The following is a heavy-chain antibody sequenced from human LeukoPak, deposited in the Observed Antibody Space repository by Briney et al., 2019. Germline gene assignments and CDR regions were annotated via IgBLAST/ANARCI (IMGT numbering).Heavy chain of an antibody. CDR3: ASPHGASYYYFDY. J-gene: IGHJ4*02. CDR1: GYMFTTSF. D-gene: IGHD4/OR15-4a*01. CDR2: INPSGTST. Sequence: GASVKVSCEASGYMFTTSFMHWVRQAPGQGLEWMGVINPSGTSTDYAQKFQGRVTMTRDTSTNTVYMELSSLRSEDTAVYYCASPHGASYYYFDYWGQGTLVTVSS. V-gene: IGHV1-46*01.